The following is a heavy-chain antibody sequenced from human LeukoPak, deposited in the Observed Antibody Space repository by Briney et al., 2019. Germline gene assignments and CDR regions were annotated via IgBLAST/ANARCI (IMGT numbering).Heavy chain of an antibody. Sequence: GGSLRLSCAASGFTFSSYWMHWVRQAPGKGLVWVSRINSDGSSTSYADSVKGRFTISRDNAKNTLYLQMNSLRVEDTAVYYCAKGLQRTPYYYYGMDVWGQGTTVTVSS. J-gene: IGHJ6*02. V-gene: IGHV3-74*01. CDR2: INSDGSST. D-gene: IGHD2-2*01. CDR3: AKGLQRTPYYYYGMDV. CDR1: GFTFSSYW.